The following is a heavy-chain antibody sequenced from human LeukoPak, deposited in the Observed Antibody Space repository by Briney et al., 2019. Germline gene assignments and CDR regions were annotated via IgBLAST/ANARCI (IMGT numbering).Heavy chain of an antibody. J-gene: IGHJ5*02. D-gene: IGHD3-3*01. CDR1: GFTFSSHS. CDR3: ASQYYDSSPFDP. V-gene: IGHV3-21*01. CDR2: ISSSSSYI. Sequence: PGGSLRLSCAASGFTFSSHSMDWVRQAPGKGLEWVSSISSSSSYIYYADSVKGRFTISRDNAKNSLYLQMNSLRAEDTAVYYCASQYYDSSPFDPWGQGTLVTVSS.